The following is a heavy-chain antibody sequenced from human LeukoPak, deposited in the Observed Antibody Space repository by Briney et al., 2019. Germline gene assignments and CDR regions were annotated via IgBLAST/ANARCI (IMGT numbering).Heavy chain of an antibody. CDR1: GFTFSTYT. J-gene: IGHJ4*02. V-gene: IGHV3-21*01. CDR2: IYSSGSYI. D-gene: IGHD4-17*01. Sequence: GGSLRLSCAASGFTFSTYTMNWVRQAPGKGLEWVSPIYSSGSYIYYADSVQGRFTISRYDGKNSLYLQRNSLRAEDTALYYCARDRTTVCAPLDYWGQGTLVTVSS. CDR3: ARDRTTVCAPLDY.